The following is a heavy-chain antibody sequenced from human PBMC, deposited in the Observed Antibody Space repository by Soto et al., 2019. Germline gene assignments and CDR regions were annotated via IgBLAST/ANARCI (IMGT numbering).Heavy chain of an antibody. D-gene: IGHD3-22*01. V-gene: IGHV3-48*03. J-gene: IGHJ4*02. CDR2: ISYTGSTI. Sequence: PGGFLRLSCVASEFTFSNYEMNWVRQAPGKGLEWVSYISYTGSTIYYADSVRGRFTISRDNSKNSLYLQMNSLRAEDTAVYYCARGLRNYYDRSGLHYWGQGTLGTVSS. CDR3: ARGLRNYYDRSGLHY. CDR1: EFTFSNYE.